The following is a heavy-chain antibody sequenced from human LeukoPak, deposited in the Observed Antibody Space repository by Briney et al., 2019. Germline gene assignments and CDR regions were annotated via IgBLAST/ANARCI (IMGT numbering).Heavy chain of an antibody. V-gene: IGHV3-74*01. Sequence: GGSLRLSCAASGFTFSSYWLHWVRHPPAKGLVGFADINTDGDITRYADSLKGRFTISRDNAKNTLYLQMNGLRDEDTSIYYCARGGVQPVDYWGQGTLVTVSS. CDR1: GFTFSSYW. D-gene: IGHD2-2*01. J-gene: IGHJ4*02. CDR3: ARGGVQPVDY. CDR2: INTDGDIT.